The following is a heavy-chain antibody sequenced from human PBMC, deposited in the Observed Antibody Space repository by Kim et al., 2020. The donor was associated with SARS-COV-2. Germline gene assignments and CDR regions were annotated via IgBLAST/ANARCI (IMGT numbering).Heavy chain of an antibody. V-gene: IGHV3-15*01. J-gene: IGHJ4*02. D-gene: IGHD1-1*01. CDR1: GFIFRNAW. CDR2: IKNKISGGTT. CDR3: TTGAKDSSHDGC. Sequence: GGSLRLSCAASGFIFRNAWMNWVRQAPGKGLEWVGRIKNKISGGTTDYAAPVKGRFTISRDDSESTLYLQMNSLKSEDTAVYYCTTGAKDSSHDGCWGQGTRVTVSS.